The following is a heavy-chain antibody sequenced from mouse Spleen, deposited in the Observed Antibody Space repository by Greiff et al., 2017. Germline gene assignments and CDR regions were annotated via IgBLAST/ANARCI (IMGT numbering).Heavy chain of an antibody. CDR2: ISDGGSYT. CDR3: ARDLA. V-gene: IGHV5-4*01. CDR1: GFTFSSYA. Sequence: EVHLVESGGGLVKPGGSLKLSCAASGFTFSSYAMSWVRQTPEKRLEWVATISDGGSYTYYPDNVKGRFTISRDNAKNNLYLQMSHLKSEDTAMYYCARDLAWGQGTLVTVSA. J-gene: IGHJ3*01. D-gene: IGHD6-1*01.